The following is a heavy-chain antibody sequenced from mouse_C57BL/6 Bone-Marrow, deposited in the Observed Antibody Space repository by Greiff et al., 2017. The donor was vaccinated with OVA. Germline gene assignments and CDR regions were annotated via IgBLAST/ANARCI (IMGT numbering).Heavy chain of an antibody. CDR2: VYPRSGNT. V-gene: IGHV1-81*01. CDR3: AGLYYGSSFDY. CDR1: GYTFTSYG. D-gene: IGHD1-1*01. Sequence: VQLQQSGAELARPGASVKLSCKASGYTFTSYGISWVKQRTGQGLEWIGEVYPRSGNTYYNEKFKGKATLTADKSSSTAYMELRSLTSADSAVYFCAGLYYGSSFDYWGQGTTLTVSS. J-gene: IGHJ2*01.